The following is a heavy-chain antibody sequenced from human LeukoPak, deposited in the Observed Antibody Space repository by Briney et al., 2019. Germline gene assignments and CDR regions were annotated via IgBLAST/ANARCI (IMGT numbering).Heavy chain of an antibody. Sequence: ASVTVSCKASGYTFTGYYMHWVRQAPGQGLEWMGWINPNSGGTNYAQKFQGRVTMTRDTSISTAYMELSRLRSDDTAVYYCARGRTTVISSYVYWGQGTLVTVSS. D-gene: IGHD4-17*01. CDR3: ARGRTTVISSYVY. V-gene: IGHV1-2*02. CDR2: INPNSGGT. J-gene: IGHJ4*02. CDR1: GYTFTGYY.